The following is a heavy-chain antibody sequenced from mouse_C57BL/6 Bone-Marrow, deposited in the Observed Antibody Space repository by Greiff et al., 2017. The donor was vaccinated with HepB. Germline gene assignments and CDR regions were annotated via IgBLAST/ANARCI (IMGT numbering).Heavy chain of an antibody. J-gene: IGHJ4*01. Sequence: EVKLVESGGGLVKPGGSLKLSSAASGFTFSSYAMSWVRQTPEKMLEWVATISDGGSYTYYPDNVKGRFTISRDNAKNNLYLQMSHLKSEDTAMYYCAREMVTTGYAMDYWGQGTSVTVSS. V-gene: IGHV5-4*01. CDR1: GFTFSSYA. CDR2: ISDGGSYT. CDR3: AREMVTTGYAMDY. D-gene: IGHD2-2*01.